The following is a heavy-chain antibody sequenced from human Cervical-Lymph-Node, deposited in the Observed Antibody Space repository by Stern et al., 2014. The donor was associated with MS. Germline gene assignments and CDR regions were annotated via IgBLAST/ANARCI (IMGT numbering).Heavy chain of an antibody. CDR2: IIPIFETA. J-gene: IGHJ4*02. V-gene: IGHV1-69*01. CDR3: ASGTRSSWYFDF. D-gene: IGHD6-13*01. Sequence: VQLLESGAEVKKPGSSMKVSCKASGGTFSSDAIGWVRQAPGQGLEWMGGIIPIFETANYAQKFQGRVTITADQSTKTAYLEPSSLTSGDTAMYFCASGTRSSWYFDFWGQGTLVTVST. CDR1: GGTFSSDA.